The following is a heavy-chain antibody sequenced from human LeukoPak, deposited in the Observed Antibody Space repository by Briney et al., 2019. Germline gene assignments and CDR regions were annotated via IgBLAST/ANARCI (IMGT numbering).Heavy chain of an antibody. CDR2: NVHRGST. J-gene: IGHJ2*01. CDR3: ARRGLTLRTWYFDL. Sequence: SETLSLTCAVSGYSVSSGHFWGWIRPSPGKGLEWIGSNVHRGSTYHNPPLMRRVTISLDSSKNQLSLKLRSVTAADTAIYYCARRGLTLRTWYFDLWGRGTLVTVSS. CDR1: GYSVSSGHF. D-gene: IGHD3-10*01. V-gene: IGHV4-38-2*01.